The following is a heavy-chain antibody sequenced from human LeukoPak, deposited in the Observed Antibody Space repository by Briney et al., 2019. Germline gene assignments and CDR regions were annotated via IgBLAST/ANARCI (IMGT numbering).Heavy chain of an antibody. CDR2: IYYSGST. V-gene: IGHV4-39*07. D-gene: IGHD2-15*01. Sequence: SETLSLTCTVSGGSISSSSYYWGWIRQPPGKGLEWIGSIYYSGSTYYNPSLRSRVTISLDTSKNQFSLKLTSVTAADTAVYYCARAYCSSGSCFYLAYWGQGTLVTVSS. J-gene: IGHJ4*02. CDR1: GGSISSSSYY. CDR3: ARAYCSSGSCFYLAY.